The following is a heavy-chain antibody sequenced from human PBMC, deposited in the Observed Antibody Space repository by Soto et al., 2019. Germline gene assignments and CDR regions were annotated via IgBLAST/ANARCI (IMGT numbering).Heavy chain of an antibody. CDR1: GFTVSSNY. J-gene: IGHJ4*02. V-gene: IGHV3-53*01. CDR3: AREVDYGDILYFDY. CDR2: IYSGGST. Sequence: GGSLRLSCAASGFTVSSNYMSWVRQAPGKGLEWVSVIYSGGSTYYADSVKGRFTISRDNSKNTLYLQMNSLRAEDTAVYYCAREVDYGDILYFDYWGQGTLVTVSS. D-gene: IGHD4-17*01.